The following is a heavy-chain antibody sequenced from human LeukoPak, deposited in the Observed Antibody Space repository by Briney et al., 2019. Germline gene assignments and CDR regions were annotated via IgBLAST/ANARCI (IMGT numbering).Heavy chain of an antibody. CDR2: ISGSGGST. Sequence: GGSLRLSCAASGFTVSTNYMSWVRQAPGKGLEWVSAISGSGGSTYYADSVKGRFTISRDNSKNTLYLQMNSLRAEDTAVYYCAKAGGGYYDSVDWGQGTLVTVSS. V-gene: IGHV3-23*01. CDR1: GFTVSTNY. D-gene: IGHD3-22*01. CDR3: AKAGGGYYDSVD. J-gene: IGHJ4*02.